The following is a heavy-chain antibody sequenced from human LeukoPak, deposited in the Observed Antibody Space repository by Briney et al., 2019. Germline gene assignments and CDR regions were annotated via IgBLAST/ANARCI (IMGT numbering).Heavy chain of an antibody. J-gene: IGHJ2*01. Sequence: SETLSLTCTLSGGSIISGDSYWTWIRQPPGEGLQWVGYIYYSGSTFYNPSLQSRVAMSIDKSNNRFSLKLNSVTTADTAVYYCVRDSGKYFYLWGDGTLVTVSS. V-gene: IGHV4-30-4*08. CDR2: IYYSGST. CDR1: GGSIISGDSY. D-gene: IGHD3-10*01. CDR3: VRDSGKYFYL.